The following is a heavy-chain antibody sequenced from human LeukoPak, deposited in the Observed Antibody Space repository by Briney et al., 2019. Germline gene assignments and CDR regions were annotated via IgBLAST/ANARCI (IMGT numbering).Heavy chain of an antibody. Sequence: PSETLSLTCTVSGGSISSYYWSWIRQPPGKGLEWIGYIYYSGSTNYNPSLKSRVTISVDTSKNQFSLKLSSVTAADTALYYCARGRRYYYGSGSYFDYWGQGTLVTVSS. CDR2: IYYSGST. J-gene: IGHJ4*02. CDR1: GGSISSYY. D-gene: IGHD3-10*01. CDR3: ARGRRYYYGSGSYFDY. V-gene: IGHV4-59*01.